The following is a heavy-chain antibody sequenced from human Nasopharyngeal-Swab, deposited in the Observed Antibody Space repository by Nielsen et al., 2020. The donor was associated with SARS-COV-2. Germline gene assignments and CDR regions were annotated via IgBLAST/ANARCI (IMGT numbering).Heavy chain of an antibody. CDR2: ISDSGTTM. CDR1: GFTFSDYY. Sequence: GESLKISCVGSGFTFSDYYMSWIRQAPGKGLEWVSYISDSGTTMYADAVKGRFTISRDNAENTLYLQMNSLRAEDTAVYYCARGGVPGSFDYWGQGTLVTVSS. J-gene: IGHJ4*02. D-gene: IGHD6-19*01. V-gene: IGHV3-11*04. CDR3: ARGGVPGSFDY.